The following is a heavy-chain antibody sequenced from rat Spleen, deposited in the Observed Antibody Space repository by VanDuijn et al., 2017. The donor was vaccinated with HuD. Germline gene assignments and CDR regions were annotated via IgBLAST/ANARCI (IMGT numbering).Heavy chain of an antibody. J-gene: IGHJ3*01. CDR3: ATAGTRISRFAY. CDR1: GFIFSNYG. Sequence: EVQLVESGGGLVQPGRSLKLSCAASGFIFSNYGMAWVRQAPKKGLEWVSSISPSGGITDYRDSVKGRFAISRGSAKSTLYLQMDSLGSEDTATYYCATAGTRISRFAYWGQGTLVTVSS. CDR2: ISPSGGIT. V-gene: IGHV5-19*01. D-gene: IGHD1-4*01.